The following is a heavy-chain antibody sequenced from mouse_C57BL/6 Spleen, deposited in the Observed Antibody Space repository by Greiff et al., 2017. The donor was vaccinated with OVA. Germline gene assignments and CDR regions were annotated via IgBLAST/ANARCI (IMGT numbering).Heavy chain of an antibody. CDR1: GFSLTSYG. CDR2: IWRGGST. J-gene: IGHJ1*03. CDR3: AKNGDLLPGYFDV. D-gene: IGHD1-1*01. Sequence: QVQLQQSGPGLVQPSQSLSITCTVSGFSLTSYGVHWVRQSPGKGLEWLGVIWRGGSTDYNAAFMSRLSITKDNSKSQVFFKMNSLQADDTAIYYCAKNGDLLPGYFDVWGTGTTVTVSS. V-gene: IGHV2-5*01.